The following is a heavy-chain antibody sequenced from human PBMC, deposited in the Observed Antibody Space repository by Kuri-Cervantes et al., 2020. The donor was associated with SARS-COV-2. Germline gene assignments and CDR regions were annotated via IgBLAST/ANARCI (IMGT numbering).Heavy chain of an antibody. V-gene: IGHV3-53*01. D-gene: IGHD3-22*01. CDR2: IYTGGDT. CDR3: ARVTVTMIVGRYWFDL. J-gene: IGHJ5*02. CDR1: GITFNSNY. Sequence: GESLKISCAASGITFNSNYMSWVRQAPGKGLEWVSIIYTGGDTYYADSLKGRFTIARDISKNKLYLQLNSLINEDTAVYYCARVTVTMIVGRYWFDLWGQRTLVTVSS.